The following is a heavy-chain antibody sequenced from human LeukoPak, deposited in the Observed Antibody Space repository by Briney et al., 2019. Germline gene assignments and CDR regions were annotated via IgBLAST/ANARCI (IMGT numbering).Heavy chain of an antibody. V-gene: IGHV3-9*02. J-gene: IGHJ6*02. CDR2: ISWNSGSI. D-gene: IGHD2-2*01. CDR1: GFTSDDYA. Sequence: QSGRSLRLSCAASGFTSDDYAMHWVRQAPGKGLEWVSGISWNSGSIGYADSVKGRFTISRDNAKNSLYLQMNSLRAEDTALYYCAKDSVVVPARGMDVWGQGTTVTVSS. CDR3: AKDSVVVPARGMDV.